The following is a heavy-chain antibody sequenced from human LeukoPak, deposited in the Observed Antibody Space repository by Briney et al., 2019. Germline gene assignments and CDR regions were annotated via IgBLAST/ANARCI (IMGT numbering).Heavy chain of an antibody. Sequence: ASVKVSCKASGYTFTSYGISWVRQAPGQGLEWMGWISAYNGNTNYAQKLQGRVTMTTDTSTSTAYMELRSLRSDDTAVYYCASGTYYYDSSGYPDFDYWGQGTLVTVSS. CDR3: ASGTYYYDSSGYPDFDY. V-gene: IGHV1-18*01. CDR1: GYTFTSYG. D-gene: IGHD3-22*01. J-gene: IGHJ4*02. CDR2: ISAYNGNT.